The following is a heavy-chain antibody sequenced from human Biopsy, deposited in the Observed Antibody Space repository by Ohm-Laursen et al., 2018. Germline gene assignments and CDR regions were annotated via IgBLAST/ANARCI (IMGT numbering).Heavy chain of an antibody. CDR3: VLASFDY. CDR1: GYTFTTYY. J-gene: IGHJ4*02. CDR2: INPGGNST. Sequence: GATVKISCNASGYTFTTYYIHWVRQAPGQGLEWMGIINPGGNSTAYTQNFQGRVTMTWGTSTTTVYMELSSLRSEDTAVYYCVLASFDYWGQGTLVTVPS. V-gene: IGHV1-46*01.